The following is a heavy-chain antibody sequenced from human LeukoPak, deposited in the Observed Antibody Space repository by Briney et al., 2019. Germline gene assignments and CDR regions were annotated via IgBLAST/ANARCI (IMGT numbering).Heavy chain of an antibody. CDR2: IYGSGSG. J-gene: IGHJ4*02. V-gene: IGHV4-4*07. D-gene: IGHD1-26*01. CDR3: AGGSYSPTTFDH. CDR1: GGSISSYY. Sequence: PSETLSLTCTVSGGSISSYYWNWIRQPAGKGLEWIGRIYGSGSGIYNPSLKSRVTMSADMSKNQFSLKLTSVTAADTAVYYCAGGSYSPTTFDHWGQGTLVTVSS.